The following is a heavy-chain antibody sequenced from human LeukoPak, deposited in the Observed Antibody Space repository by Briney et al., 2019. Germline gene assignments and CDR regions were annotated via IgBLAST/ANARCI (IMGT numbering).Heavy chain of an antibody. CDR2: ITGSGVTT. Sequence: GGSLRLSCAASRFTFSSYAMSWVRQAPGKGLEWVSAITGSGVTTYYADSVKGRFTISRDNSKYTLYLQMNRLRAEDTDVYYCPLHGPHFAMVNIIDYWGQGTLVTVSS. D-gene: IGHD3-3*01. J-gene: IGHJ4*02. V-gene: IGHV3-23*01. CDR1: RFTFSSYA. CDR3: PLHGPHFAMVNIIDY.